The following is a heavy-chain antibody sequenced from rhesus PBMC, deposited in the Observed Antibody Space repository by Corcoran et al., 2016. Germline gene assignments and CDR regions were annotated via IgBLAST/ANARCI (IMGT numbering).Heavy chain of an antibody. D-gene: IGHD3-28*01. Sequence: EVQLAASGGGLVQPGGSLRLSFEASGFTVTPSLMRWVRQAPGKGREGLSDVCDRSMDYGDSVKGRFTVSRDIARNSLYLQMNNLRAEDTAVCYCTRTPWSPITRDVQGRFDVWGPGVLVTVSS. V-gene: IGHV3-11*01. CDR1: GFTVTPSL. J-gene: IGHJ5-1*01. CDR2: VCDRSM. CDR3: TRTPWSPITRDVQGRFDV.